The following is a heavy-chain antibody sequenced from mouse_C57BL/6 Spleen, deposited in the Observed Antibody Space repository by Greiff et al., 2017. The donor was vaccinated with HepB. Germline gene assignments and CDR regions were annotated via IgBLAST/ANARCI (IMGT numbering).Heavy chain of an antibody. CDR2: ISDGGSYT. Sequence: EVQVVESGGGLVKPGGSLKLSCAASGFTFSSYAMSWVRQTPEKRLEWVATISDGGSYTYYPDNVKGRFTISRDNAKNNLYLQMSHLKSEDTAMYYCARDAISTMVTDFDYWGQGTTLTVSS. J-gene: IGHJ2*01. D-gene: IGHD2-2*01. CDR1: GFTFSSYA. CDR3: ARDAISTMVTDFDY. V-gene: IGHV5-4*01.